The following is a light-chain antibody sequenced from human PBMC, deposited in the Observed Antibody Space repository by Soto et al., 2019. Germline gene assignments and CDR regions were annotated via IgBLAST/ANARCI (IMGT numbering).Light chain of an antibody. J-gene: IGLJ2*01. V-gene: IGLV2-14*02. CDR2: EGF. Sequence: QSALTQPASVSGSPAQSITISCTGSSSDVGGSGLVSWYQFHPGKAPKLLIFEGFKRPSGVSNRFSGSKSGSTASLTISGLQTEDEADYYCSSYTASGYVVFGGGTKVTVL. CDR3: SSYTASGYVV. CDR1: SSDVGGSGL.